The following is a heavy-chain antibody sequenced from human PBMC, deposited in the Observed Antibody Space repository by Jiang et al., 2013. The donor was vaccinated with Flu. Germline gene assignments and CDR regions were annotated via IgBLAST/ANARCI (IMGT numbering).Heavy chain of an antibody. V-gene: IGHV1-69*01. CDR2: IIPIFGTA. J-gene: IGHJ6*02. CDR1: GGTFSSYA. CDR3: ARPYSSSFGPPGSEKYYYYYYGMDV. Sequence: SGAEVKKPGSSVKVSCKASGGTFSSYAISWVRQAPGQGLEWMGGIIPIFGTANYAQKFQGRVTITADESTSTAYMELSSLRSEDTAVYYCARPYSSSFGPPGSEKYYYYYYGMDVWAKGPRSPSP. D-gene: IGHD6-6*01.